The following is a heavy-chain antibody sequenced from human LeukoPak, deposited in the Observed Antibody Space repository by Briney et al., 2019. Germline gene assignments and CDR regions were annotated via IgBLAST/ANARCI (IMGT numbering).Heavy chain of an antibody. CDR1: GFTFSSDW. CDR2: INNDGSST. CDR3: ARTIDY. J-gene: IGHJ4*02. V-gene: IGHV3-74*01. Sequence: GESLRLSCAASGFTFSSDWMHWVRQAPGKGLVWVSRINNDGSSTSHADSVKGRFTISRDNAKNTLYLQMSSLRVEDTGLYYCARTIDYWGQGTLVTVSS.